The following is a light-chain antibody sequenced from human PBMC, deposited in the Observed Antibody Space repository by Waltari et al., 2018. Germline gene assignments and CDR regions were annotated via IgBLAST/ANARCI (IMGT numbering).Light chain of an antibody. J-gene: IGKJ2*01. CDR2: AAS. CDR1: QGIRSY. V-gene: IGKV1-8*01. CDR3: QQYYSYPYT. Sequence: AIRITQSPSSLSASTGDRVTITCRASQGIRSYLAWYQQKPGEAPKLLIYAASTLQSGVPSRFSGSGAGTDFTLTISCLQSEDFATYYCQQYYSYPYTFGQGTKLEIK.